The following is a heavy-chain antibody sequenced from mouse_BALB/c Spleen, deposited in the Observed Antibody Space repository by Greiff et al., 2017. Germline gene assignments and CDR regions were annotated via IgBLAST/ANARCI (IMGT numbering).Heavy chain of an antibody. V-gene: IGHV5-6-5*01. CDR1: GFTFSSYA. J-gene: IGHJ3*01. CDR2: ISSGGST. Sequence: EVKVVESGGGLVKPGGSLKLSCAASGFTFSSYAMSWVRQTPEKRLEWVASISSGGSTYYPDRVKGRFTISRDNARKLLYLQMSSLRSEDTAMYYCARESYGWFAYWGQGTLVTVAA. CDR3: ARESYGWFAY. D-gene: IGHD1-1*01.